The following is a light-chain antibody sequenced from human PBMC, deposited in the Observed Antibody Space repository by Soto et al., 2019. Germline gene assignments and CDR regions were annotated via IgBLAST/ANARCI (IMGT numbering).Light chain of an antibody. J-gene: IGKJ4*01. Sequence: VLTQSPDTLSLSPGERATLSCRASQSASSQYLSWYQQRPGQPPRLLIYSVFIRASGIPDRFTGSGSGSDFTLTISRLEPEDVATYYCLLYDNLLLTFAGGTKVEIK. CDR3: LLYDNLLLT. V-gene: IGKV3-20*01. CDR1: QSASSQY. CDR2: SVF.